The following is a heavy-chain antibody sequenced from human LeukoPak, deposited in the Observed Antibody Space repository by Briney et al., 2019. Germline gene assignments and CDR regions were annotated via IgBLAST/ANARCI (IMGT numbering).Heavy chain of an antibody. D-gene: IGHD6-19*01. CDR3: ARLRAMAGHRGGFDF. CDR2: VYYTGNT. J-gene: IGHJ3*01. V-gene: IGHV4-39*01. CDR1: GDSISYHNYY. Sequence: PSETLSLTCAVSGDSISYHNYYWDWIRQPPGKGLEWIVTVYYTGNTYYNPSLKSRVAISVDTSKNQFSLQLTSMTAADTAVYYCARLRAMAGHRGGFDFWGRGTMVTVSS.